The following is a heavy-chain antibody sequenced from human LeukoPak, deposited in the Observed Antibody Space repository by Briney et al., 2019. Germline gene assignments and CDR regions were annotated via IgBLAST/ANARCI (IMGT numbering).Heavy chain of an antibody. CDR2: INPNSGGT. J-gene: IGHJ6*03. CDR1: GYTFTGYY. V-gene: IGHV1-2*02. Sequence: ASVKVSCKASGYTFTGYYMHWVRQAPGQGLEWMGWINPNSGGTNYAQKFQGRVTMTRDTSISTAYLELSRLRSDDTAVYYCARDGEGGRIQLGYHYYMDVWGKGTTVTVSS. D-gene: IGHD5-18*01. CDR3: ARDGEGGRIQLGYHYYMDV.